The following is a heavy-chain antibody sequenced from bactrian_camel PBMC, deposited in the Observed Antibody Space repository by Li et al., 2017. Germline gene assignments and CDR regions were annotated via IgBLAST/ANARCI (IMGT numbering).Heavy chain of an antibody. D-gene: IGHD1*01. CDR2: ASSDGAP. V-gene: IGHV3S53*01. J-gene: IGHJ4*01. CDR1: GYDITTCE. Sequence: HVQLVESGGGSVQAGGSLKLSCTSSGYDITTCEKGWFRQAPGKERELVSIASSDGAPTYADSVKGRFSISRDNDKGTIFLQMHNLQTEDTAVYYCAACRDRRYTNDRLAYTYWGQGTQVTVS. CDR3: AACRDRRYTNDRLAYTY.